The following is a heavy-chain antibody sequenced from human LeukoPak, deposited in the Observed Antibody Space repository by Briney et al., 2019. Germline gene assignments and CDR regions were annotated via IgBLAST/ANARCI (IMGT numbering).Heavy chain of an antibody. CDR1: GFIFSISD. CDR2: ISYDGSKK. CDR3: AKVTYGSGTYGAFDS. J-gene: IGHJ4*02. V-gene: IGHV3-30*02. Sequence: GGSLRLSCAASGFIFSISDMHWVRQAPGKGLQWVAFISYDGSKKHCADSVQGRCTISRDNSKNTLHLQMNSLRAEDTAVYYCAKVTYGSGTYGAFDSWGQGTLVTVSS. D-gene: IGHD3-10*01.